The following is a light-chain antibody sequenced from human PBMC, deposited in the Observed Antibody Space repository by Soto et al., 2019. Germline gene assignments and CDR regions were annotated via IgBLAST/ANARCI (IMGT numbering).Light chain of an antibody. CDR1: SSDVGGYNY. CDR2: DVS. CDR3: SSYTGSSTYVV. V-gene: IGLV2-14*01. J-gene: IGLJ2*01. Sequence: QSVLTQPASVSGSPGKSITISCTGTSSDVGGYNYVSWYQQHPGKAPKLMIYDVSNRPSGVSNRFSGSKSANTASLTISGLQAEDEADYYCSSYTGSSTYVVFGGGTKLTVL.